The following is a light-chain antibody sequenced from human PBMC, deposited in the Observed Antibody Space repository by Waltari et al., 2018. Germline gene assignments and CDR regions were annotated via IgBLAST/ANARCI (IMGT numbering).Light chain of an antibody. J-gene: IGLJ1*01. V-gene: IGLV2-23*01. CDR1: RSGVASYNL. CDR3: CSYAGSSTHYV. Sequence: HSAMTQPASKSGSPGLSRPRCCTAPRSGVASYNLVCSYQQHPVKAPKLMIYEGSKRPSGVSNRFSGSKSGNTASLTISGRQAEDEADYYCCSYAGSSTHYVFGTGTKVTVL. CDR2: EGS.